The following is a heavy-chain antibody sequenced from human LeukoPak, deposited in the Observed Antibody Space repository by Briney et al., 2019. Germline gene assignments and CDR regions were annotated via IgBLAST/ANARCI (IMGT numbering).Heavy chain of an antibody. CDR2: IYSGGST. V-gene: IGHV3-53*01. J-gene: IGHJ1*01. CDR3: AKDHGDYTYFQH. D-gene: IGHD4-17*01. Sequence: GGSLRLSCAASGFIVTSNYMSWVRQAPGKGLEWVSVIYSGGSTYYVDSVKGRFTISRDNSKNTLYLQMNSLRADDTAVYYCAKDHGDYTYFQHWGQGTLVTVSS. CDR1: GFIVTSNY.